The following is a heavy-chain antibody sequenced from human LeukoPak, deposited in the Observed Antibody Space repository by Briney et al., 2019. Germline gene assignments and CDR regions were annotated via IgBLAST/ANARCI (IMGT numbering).Heavy chain of an antibody. CDR2: INHSGST. D-gene: IGHD1-26*01. CDR1: GGSFSGYY. V-gene: IGHV4-34*01. Sequence: SETLSLTCAVYGGSFSGYYWSWIRQPPGKGLEWIGEINHSGSTNYNPSLKSRVTISVDTSKNQFSLKLSSVTAADTAVYYCARHWRNIVGARGDYWGQGTLVTVSS. CDR3: ARHWRNIVGARGDY. J-gene: IGHJ4*02.